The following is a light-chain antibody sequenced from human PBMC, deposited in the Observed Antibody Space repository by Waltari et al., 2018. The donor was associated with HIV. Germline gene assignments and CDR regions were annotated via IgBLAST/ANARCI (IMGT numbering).Light chain of an antibody. V-gene: IGKV1-5*03. Sequence: IQMTQSPSILSASLGDRVTITCRASQNVESWLAWYQQRPGRAPKLLIYKASTLEYGVPARFTGSGSGTNFTLTINSLQPDDFATYYCQQYNSDFYTFGLGTRLDLK. CDR1: QNVESW. J-gene: IGKJ2*01. CDR2: KAS. CDR3: QQYNSDFYT.